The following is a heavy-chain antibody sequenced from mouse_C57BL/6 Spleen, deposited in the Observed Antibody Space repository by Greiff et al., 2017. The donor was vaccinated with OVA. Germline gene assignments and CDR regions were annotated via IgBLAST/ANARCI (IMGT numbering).Heavy chain of an antibody. Sequence: QVQLQQSGAELMKPGASVKLSCKATGYTFTGSWIEWVKQRPGHGLEWIGEILPGSGSTNYNEKFKGKATFTADTSSNTAYMQLSSLTTEDSAIYYCARLLLRPTFAYWGQGTLVTVSA. CDR3: ARLLLRPTFAY. D-gene: IGHD1-1*01. CDR1: GYTFTGSW. V-gene: IGHV1-9*01. CDR2: ILPGSGST. J-gene: IGHJ3*01.